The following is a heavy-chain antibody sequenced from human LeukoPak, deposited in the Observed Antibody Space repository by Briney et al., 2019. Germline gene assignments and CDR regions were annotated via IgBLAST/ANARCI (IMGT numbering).Heavy chain of an antibody. CDR3: ARRAYSAAYWKHFDY. D-gene: IGHD1-1*01. J-gene: IGHJ4*02. CDR2: TYYHENT. V-gene: IGHV4-39*01. CDR1: GGSISSSSDY. Sequence: PSETLSLTCTVSGGSISSSSDYWGWIRRAPGKGLEWIGSTYYHENTYYNSSLKSRVTISVDTSKNQFSLKLNSVTAADTAVYFCARRAYSAAYWKHFDYWGQGTLVTVSS.